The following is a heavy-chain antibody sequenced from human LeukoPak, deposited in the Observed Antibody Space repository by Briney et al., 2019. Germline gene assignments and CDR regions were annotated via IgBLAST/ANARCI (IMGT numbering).Heavy chain of an antibody. V-gene: IGHV1-2*02. J-gene: IGHJ3*02. CDR2: ISPNSGGT. CDR1: GYTFTGYY. Sequence: GASVKVSCKASGYTFTGYYLHWVRQAPGQGLEWMGWISPNSGGTNYAQKFQGRVTMTRDRSISTAYMELSSMRSEDTAVYYCARGRDPLWFGELLKQGAFDIWGQGTMVTVSS. D-gene: IGHD3-10*01. CDR3: ARGRDPLWFGELLKQGAFDI.